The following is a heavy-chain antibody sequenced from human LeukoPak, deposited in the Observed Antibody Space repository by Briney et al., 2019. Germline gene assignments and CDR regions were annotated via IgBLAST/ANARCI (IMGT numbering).Heavy chain of an antibody. CDR3: ATYLTLDST. D-gene: IGHD6-13*01. J-gene: IGHJ5*02. CDR2: IYSDGTII. V-gene: IGHV3-74*01. Sequence: GGSLRLSCTTSGFDFSTFWMHWVRQAPGKRLVWVARIYSDGTIISYADSVKGRFTISRDNAKNTLYLQMSSLRAEDTAVYYCATYLTLDSTWGQGTLVSVSS. CDR1: GFDFSTFW.